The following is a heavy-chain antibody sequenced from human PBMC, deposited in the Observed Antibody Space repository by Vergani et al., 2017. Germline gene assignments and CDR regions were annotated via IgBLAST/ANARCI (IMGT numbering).Heavy chain of an antibody. CDR2: ISYDGSNK. CDR1: GFTFSSYA. J-gene: IGHJ4*02. D-gene: IGHD6-13*01. Sequence: QVQLVESGGGVVQPGRSLRLSCAASGFTFSSYAMHWVRQAPGKGLEWVAVISYDGSNKYYADSVKGRFTISRDNSKNTLYLQMNSLRAEDTAVYYCAGDLGAAAGTHYGFFDYWGQGTLVTVSS. CDR3: AGDLGAAAGTHYGFFDY. V-gene: IGHV3-30-3*01.